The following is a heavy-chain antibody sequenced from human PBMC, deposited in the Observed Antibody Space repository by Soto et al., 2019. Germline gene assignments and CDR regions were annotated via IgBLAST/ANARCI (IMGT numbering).Heavy chain of an antibody. CDR3: ARAQVSSGHYFDY. CDR1: GGTFSSYA. Sequence: SVKVSCKASGGTFSSYAISWVRQAPGQGLEWMGGISAIIGKANYAQKLQGRVTMTTDTSTSTAYMELRSLRSDDTAVYYCARAQVSSGHYFDYWGQGTLVTVSS. D-gene: IGHD5-12*01. CDR2: ISAIIGKA. V-gene: IGHV1-69*10. J-gene: IGHJ4*02.